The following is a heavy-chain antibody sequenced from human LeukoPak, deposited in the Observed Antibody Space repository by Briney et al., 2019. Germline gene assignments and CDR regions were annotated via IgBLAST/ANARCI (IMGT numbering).Heavy chain of an antibody. CDR3: AKGMVREGPDYMDV. Sequence: GRSLRLSCAASGFTFDDYAMHWVRQAPGKGLEWVSVISWNSGSIGYADSVKGRFTISRDNAKNSLYLQMNSLRAEDMALYYCAKGMVREGPDYMDVWGKGTTVTVSS. D-gene: IGHD3-10*01. V-gene: IGHV3-9*03. CDR1: GFTFDDYA. CDR2: ISWNSGSI. J-gene: IGHJ6*03.